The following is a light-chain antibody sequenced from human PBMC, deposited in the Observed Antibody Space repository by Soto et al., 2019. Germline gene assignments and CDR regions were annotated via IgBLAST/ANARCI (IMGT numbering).Light chain of an antibody. J-gene: IGLJ1*01. V-gene: IGLV2-14*01. CDR3: SSYTSSSTYV. CDR1: SSDVGGYNY. CDR2: EVS. Sequence: HSVLTQPASVSGSPGQSITISCPGTSSDVGGYNYVSWYQQHPGKAPKLMIYEVSNRPSGVSNRFSGSKSGNTASLTISGLQAEDEADYYCSSYTSSSTYVFGTGTKLTVL.